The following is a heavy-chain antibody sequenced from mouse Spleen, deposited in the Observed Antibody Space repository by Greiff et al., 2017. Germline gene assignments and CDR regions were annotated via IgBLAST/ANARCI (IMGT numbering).Heavy chain of an antibody. D-gene: IGHD3-2*02. CDR1: GYTFTSYW. J-gene: IGHJ4*01. CDR3: ARPQRGYAMDY. V-gene: IGHV1-72*01. Sequence: VQLQQSGAELVKPGASVKLSCKASGYTFTSYWMHWVKLRPGQGFEWIGRIDPNSGGTKYNEKFKSKATLTVDKPSSTAYMQLSSLTSEDSAVYYCARPQRGYAMDYWGQGTSVTVSS. CDR2: IDPNSGGT.